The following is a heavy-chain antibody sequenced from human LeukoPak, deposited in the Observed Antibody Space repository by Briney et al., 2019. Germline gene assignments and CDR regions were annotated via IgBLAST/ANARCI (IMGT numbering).Heavy chain of an antibody. CDR2: IYYGGST. CDR3: ARAIVGARIGFDY. D-gene: IGHD1-26*01. J-gene: IGHJ4*02. CDR1: GGSIRSYY. V-gene: IGHV4-59*08. Sequence: PSETLSLTCTVSGGSIRSYYWSWIRQPPGKGLEWIGYIYYGGSTNYNPSLKSRVTISVDTSKNQFSLKLSSVTAADTAVYYCARAIVGARIGFDYWGQGTLVTVSS.